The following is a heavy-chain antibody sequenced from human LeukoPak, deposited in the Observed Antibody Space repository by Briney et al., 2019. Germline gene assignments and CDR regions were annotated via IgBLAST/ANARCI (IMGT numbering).Heavy chain of an antibody. J-gene: IGHJ4*02. CDR2: VSYSGRT. D-gene: IGHD3-3*02. CDR3: ARHERGAEHLDY. CDR1: GASISNYY. Sequence: PSEALSLTCTVSGASISNYYWSWIRQPPGKGLECIGYVSYSGRTNHNPPLKSRVTISADTSKNQFSLKLTSVTAADTAVYYCARHERGAEHLDYWGQGTLVTVSS. V-gene: IGHV4-59*08.